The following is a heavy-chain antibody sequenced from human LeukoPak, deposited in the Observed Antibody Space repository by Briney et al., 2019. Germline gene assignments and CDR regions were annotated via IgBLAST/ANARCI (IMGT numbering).Heavy chain of an antibody. CDR3: ARDYRYCSGGSCYSYNWYFDL. CDR1: GFTFSDYY. Sequence: GGSLRLSCAASGFTFSDYYMSWIRQAPGKGLEWVSYISSSGSTIYYADSVKGRFTISRDNAKNSLYLQMNSLRAEDTAVYYCARDYRYCSGGSCYSYNWYFDLWGRGTLVTVSP. V-gene: IGHV3-11*04. CDR2: ISSSGSTI. J-gene: IGHJ2*01. D-gene: IGHD2-15*01.